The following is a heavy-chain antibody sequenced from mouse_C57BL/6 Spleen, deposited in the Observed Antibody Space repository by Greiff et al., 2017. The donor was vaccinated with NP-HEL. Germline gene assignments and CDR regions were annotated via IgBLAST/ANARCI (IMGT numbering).Heavy chain of an antibody. V-gene: IGHV1-69*01. D-gene: IGHD3-2*02. Sequence: VQLQQPGAELVMPGASVKLSCKASGYTFTSYWMHWVKQRPGQGLEWIGEIDPSDSYTNYNQKFKGKSTLTVDKSSSTAYMQLSSLTSEDSAVYYCARSSSGPFAYWGQGTLVTVSA. CDR1: GYTFTSYW. CDR2: IDPSDSYT. CDR3: ARSSSGPFAY. J-gene: IGHJ3*01.